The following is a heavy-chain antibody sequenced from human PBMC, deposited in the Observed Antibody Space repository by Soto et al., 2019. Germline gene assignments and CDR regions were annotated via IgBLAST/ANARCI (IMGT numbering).Heavy chain of an antibody. J-gene: IGHJ3*02. Sequence: GGSLRLSCAASGFTFSSYAMHWVRQAPGKGLEWVAVISYDGSNKYYADSVKGRFTISRDNSKNTLYLQMNSLRAEDTAVYYCAREGYSYEGSEPDAFYIWGQGTMVTVSS. CDR1: GFTFSSYA. CDR3: AREGYSYEGSEPDAFYI. V-gene: IGHV3-30-3*01. CDR2: ISYDGSNK. D-gene: IGHD5-18*01.